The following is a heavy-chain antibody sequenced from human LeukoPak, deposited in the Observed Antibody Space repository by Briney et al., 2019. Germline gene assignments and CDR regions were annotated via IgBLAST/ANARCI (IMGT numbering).Heavy chain of an antibody. CDR2: IIPIFGTA. CDR3: ARGGYSGSYYAQFDY. D-gene: IGHD1-26*01. Sequence: GASVKVSCEASGGTFSSYAISWVRQAPGQGLEWMGGIIPIFGTANYAQKFQGRVTITADESTSTAYMELSSLRSEDTAVYYCARGGYSGSYYAQFDYWGQGTLVTVSS. CDR1: GGTFSSYA. V-gene: IGHV1-69*13. J-gene: IGHJ4*02.